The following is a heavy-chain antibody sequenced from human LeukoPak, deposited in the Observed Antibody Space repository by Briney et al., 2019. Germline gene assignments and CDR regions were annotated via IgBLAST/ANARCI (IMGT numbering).Heavy chain of an antibody. J-gene: IGHJ5*02. CDR3: ARGAYGSGSYGDNWFDP. CDR1: GLSFSRYW. Sequence: GGSLRLSCAASGLSFSRYWMHWVRQAPGKGLEWVSVIYSGGSTYYADSVKGRFTISRDNSKNTLYLQMNSLRAEDTAVYYCARGAYGSGSYGDNWFDPWGQGTLVTVSS. V-gene: IGHV3-66*01. D-gene: IGHD3-10*01. CDR2: IYSGGST.